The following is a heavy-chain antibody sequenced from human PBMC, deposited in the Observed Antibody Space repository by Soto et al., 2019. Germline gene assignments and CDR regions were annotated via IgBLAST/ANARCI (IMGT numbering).Heavy chain of an antibody. CDR1: GYTFTGYY. CDR2: INPNSGGT. Sequence: GASAKVSCKASGYTFTGYYMHWVRQAPGQGLEWMGWINPNSGGTNYAQKFQGWVTMTRDTSISTAYMELSRLRSDDTAVYYCAREIAAAGNDAFDIWGQGTMVTVSS. J-gene: IGHJ3*02. D-gene: IGHD6-13*01. CDR3: AREIAAAGNDAFDI. V-gene: IGHV1-2*04.